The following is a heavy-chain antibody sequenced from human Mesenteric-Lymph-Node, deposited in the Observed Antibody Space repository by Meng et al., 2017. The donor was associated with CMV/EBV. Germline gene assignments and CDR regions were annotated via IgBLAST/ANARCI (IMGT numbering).Heavy chain of an antibody. CDR1: GFTFSDYY. V-gene: IGHV3-11*04. CDR3: VREILPSNWNYGGNYYYGGMDV. J-gene: IGHJ6*02. CDR2: ISGSGSYI. Sequence: GESLKISCAASGFTFSDYYMAWIRQAPGKGLEWVSYISGSGSYIYYEESVKGRFTISRDNAKNSLYLQMSSLSDGDTGVYYCVREILPSNWNYGGNYYYGGMDVWGQGTTVTVSS. D-gene: IGHD1-7*01.